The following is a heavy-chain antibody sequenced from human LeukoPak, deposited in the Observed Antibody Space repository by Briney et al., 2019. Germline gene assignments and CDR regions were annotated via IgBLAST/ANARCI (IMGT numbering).Heavy chain of an antibody. D-gene: IGHD3-3*01. V-gene: IGHV4-59*01. CDR1: GGSISSYY. CDR3: ARAITVSGVVID. CDR2: IYYSGST. J-gene: IGHJ4*02. Sequence: PSETLSLTCTVSGGSISSYYWSWIRQPPGKGLEWIGYIYYSGSTNYNPSLKSRVTISVDTSKNQFSLKLSSVTAADTAVYYCARAITVSGVVIDWGQGTLVTVSS.